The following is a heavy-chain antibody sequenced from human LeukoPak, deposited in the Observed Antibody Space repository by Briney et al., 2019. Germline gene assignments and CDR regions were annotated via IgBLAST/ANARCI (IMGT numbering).Heavy chain of an antibody. Sequence: SETLSLTCTVSGGSISSSSYYWGWIRQPPGKGLEWIGSIYYSGSTYYNPSLKSRVTISVDTSKNQFSLKLSSVTAADTAVYYCARQAAAADKDAFDIWGQGTMVTVSS. CDR2: IYYSGST. CDR3: ARQAAAADKDAFDI. V-gene: IGHV4-39*01. J-gene: IGHJ3*02. CDR1: GGSISSSSYY. D-gene: IGHD6-13*01.